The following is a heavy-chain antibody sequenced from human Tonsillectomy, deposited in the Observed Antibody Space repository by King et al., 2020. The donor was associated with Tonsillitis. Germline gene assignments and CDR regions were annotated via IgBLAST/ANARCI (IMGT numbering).Heavy chain of an antibody. CDR1: GFTFSYAW. V-gene: IGHV3-15*01. Sequence: VQLVESGGGLVKPGGSVRLSCAASGFTFSYAWMSWVRQVPGKGLEWFSRIKSKIDGETTDYAAPVKGRFIVSRDDSKNMFYLQMNSLKTEDTAVYFCTTDCSSTSCYGWAWFDTWGQGSLVTVSS. J-gene: IGHJ5*02. CDR2: IKSKIDGETT. D-gene: IGHD2-2*01. CDR3: TTDCSSTSCYGWAWFDT.